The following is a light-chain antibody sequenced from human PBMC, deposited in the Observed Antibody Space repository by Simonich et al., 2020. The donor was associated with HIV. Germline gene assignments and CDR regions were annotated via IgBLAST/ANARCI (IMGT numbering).Light chain of an antibody. CDR1: KSVLYSSNHKNY. V-gene: IGKV4-1*01. Sequence: DIVMTQSPDSLAVSLGERATINCKSSKSVLYSSNHKNYLAWYQQKPGQPPKLLIHWASSRESGVPDRFSGSGSGTDFTLTISSLQAEDVAVYYCQQYYNTLWTFGQGTKVEIK. CDR2: WAS. J-gene: IGKJ1*01. CDR3: QQYYNTLWT.